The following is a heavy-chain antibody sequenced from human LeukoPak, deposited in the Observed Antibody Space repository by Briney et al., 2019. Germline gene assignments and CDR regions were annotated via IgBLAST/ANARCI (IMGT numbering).Heavy chain of an antibody. Sequence: ASVTVSCKASGYTFTSYAMHWVRQAPGQSLEWMGWINAGNGNTKYSQKFQGRVTITRDTSASTAYMELSSLRSEDTAVYYCARDAVVVVAATFDYWGQGTLVTVSS. D-gene: IGHD2-15*01. CDR3: ARDAVVVVAATFDY. J-gene: IGHJ4*02. V-gene: IGHV1-3*01. CDR2: INAGNGNT. CDR1: GYTFTSYA.